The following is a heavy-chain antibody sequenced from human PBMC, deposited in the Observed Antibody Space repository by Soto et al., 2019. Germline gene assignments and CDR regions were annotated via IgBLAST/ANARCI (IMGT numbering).Heavy chain of an antibody. CDR2: INAGNGNT. J-gene: IGHJ4*02. Sequence: GASVKVSCKVSGYTFTSYAMHLVRQAPGQSLEWIGWINAGNGNTKYSQNFQCIVTITRDTSASTDYMELRSLRSEATAVYYCARGLDPTYCGADCWWDYWGQGTLVT. V-gene: IGHV1-3*01. CDR3: ARGLDPTYCGADCWWDY. CDR1: GYTFTSYA. D-gene: IGHD2-21*02.